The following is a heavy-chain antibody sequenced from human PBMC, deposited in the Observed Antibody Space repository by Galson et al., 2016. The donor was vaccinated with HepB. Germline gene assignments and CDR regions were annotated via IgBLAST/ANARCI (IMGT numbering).Heavy chain of an antibody. CDR3: TIEGIWNVRWYGYGMDV. Sequence: SLRLSCAASGFTFIFSNAWMTWVRQTPGKGLEWVGRIKSKIDGGTTDYAAPMKGRFTISRDDSKNTVYLQMNSLKTEDTAVYYCTIEGIWNVRWYGYGMDVWGQGTTVTVSS. CDR2: IKSKIDGGTT. J-gene: IGHJ6*02. CDR1: GFTFIFSNAW. V-gene: IGHV3-15*01. D-gene: IGHD3-10*01.